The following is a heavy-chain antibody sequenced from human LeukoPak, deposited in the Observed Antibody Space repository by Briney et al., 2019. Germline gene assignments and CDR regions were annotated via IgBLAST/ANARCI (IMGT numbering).Heavy chain of an antibody. Sequence: ASVKVSCKASGGTFSSYAISWVRQAPGQGLEWMGGIIPIFGTANYAQKFQGRVTITADKSTSTAYMELSRLTSDDTAVYYCARMDLDGGDSIGFDSWGQGTLVTVSS. V-gene: IGHV1-69*06. CDR3: ARMDLDGGDSIGFDS. D-gene: IGHD2-21*02. CDR2: IIPIFGTA. J-gene: IGHJ5*01. CDR1: GGTFSSYA.